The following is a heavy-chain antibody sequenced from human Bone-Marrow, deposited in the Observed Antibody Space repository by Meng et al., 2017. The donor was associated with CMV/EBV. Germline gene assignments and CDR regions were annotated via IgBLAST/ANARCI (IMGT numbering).Heavy chain of an antibody. V-gene: IGHV4-61*01. CDR1: GGSVSSGSYY. Sequence: GSLRLSCTVSGGSVSSGSYYWSWIRQPPGKGLEWIGYIYYSGSTNYNPSLKSRVTISVDTSKNQFSLKLSSVTAADTAVYYCAREGGYSSPFDYWGQGTLVTVSS. CDR3: AREGGYSSPFDY. CDR2: IYYSGST. J-gene: IGHJ4*02. D-gene: IGHD5-18*01.